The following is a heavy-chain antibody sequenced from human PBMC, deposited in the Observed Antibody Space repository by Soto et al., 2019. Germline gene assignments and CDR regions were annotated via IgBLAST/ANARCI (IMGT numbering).Heavy chain of an antibody. CDR3: AKDGVRGGTYFDY. CDR2: ISYDGSNK. J-gene: IGHJ4*02. D-gene: IGHD3-10*01. V-gene: IGHV3-30*18. Sequence: QVQLVESGGGVVQPGRSLRLSCAASGFTFSSYGMHWVRQAPGKGLEWVAVISYDGSNKNYADSVKGRFTISRDNSKNTMYVQMNSLRAEDTAVYYCAKDGVRGGTYFDYWGQGTLVTVSS. CDR1: GFTFSSYG.